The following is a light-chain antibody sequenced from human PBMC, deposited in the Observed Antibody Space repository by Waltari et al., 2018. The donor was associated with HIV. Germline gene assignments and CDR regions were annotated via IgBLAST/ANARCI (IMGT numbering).Light chain of an antibody. CDR2: GVS. J-gene: IGLJ2*01. Sequence: QSALTQPPSASGSPGQSVTISCTGTSSDVGGYNYVSWYQQHPGKAPKLMIYGVSKRPSGVPDRFSGSKSGNTASLTVSGLRAEDEADYYCSSYADINVIFGGGTKLTVL. V-gene: IGLV2-8*01. CDR3: SSYADINVI. CDR1: SSDVGGYNY.